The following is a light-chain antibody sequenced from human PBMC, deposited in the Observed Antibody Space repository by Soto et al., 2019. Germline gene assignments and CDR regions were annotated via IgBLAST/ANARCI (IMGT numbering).Light chain of an antibody. V-gene: IGLV2-14*01. Sequence: QSALTQPASVSWSPGQSITISCTGTSSDIGGYDYVSWFQQHPGRAPKLLIYEVIKRPSGVSTRFSGSKSGNTASLTISGLQAEDEADFYCSSFTTSSTWVFGGGTKLTVL. CDR3: SSFTTSSTWV. CDR1: SSDIGGYDY. CDR2: EVI. J-gene: IGLJ3*02.